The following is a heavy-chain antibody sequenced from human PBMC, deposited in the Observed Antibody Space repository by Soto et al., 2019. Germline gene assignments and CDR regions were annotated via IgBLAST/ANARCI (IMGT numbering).Heavy chain of an antibody. V-gene: IGHV3-33*01. CDR2: IWYDGSNK. CDR1: GFTFSSYG. D-gene: IGHD7-27*01. Sequence: QVQLVESGGGVVQPGRSLRLSCAASGFTFSSYGMHWVRQAPGKGLEWVAVIWYDGSNKYYADSVKGRFTISRDNSKNTLYVQMNSLRAEDTAVYYCARDPWGSVGYWGQGTLVTVSS. CDR3: ARDPWGSVGY. J-gene: IGHJ4*02.